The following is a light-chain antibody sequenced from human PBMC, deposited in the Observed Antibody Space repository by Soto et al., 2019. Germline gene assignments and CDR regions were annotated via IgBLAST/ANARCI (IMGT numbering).Light chain of an antibody. CDR1: QSVSSS. CDR3: QQYNHWPRT. CDR2: GAS. J-gene: IGKJ1*01. V-gene: IGKV3-15*01. Sequence: EIVMTQSPATLSVSPGERATLSCRASQSVSSSLAWYQHKPGQAPRLLIYGASTRATGIPARFSGSGSGTEFTLTISSLQSEDIALYYCQQYNHWPRTFGQGTKVDIK.